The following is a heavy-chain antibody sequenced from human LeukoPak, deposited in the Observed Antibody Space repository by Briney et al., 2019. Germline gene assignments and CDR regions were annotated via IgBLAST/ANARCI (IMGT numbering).Heavy chain of an antibody. D-gene: IGHD5-12*01. CDR1: GYTFASYG. J-gene: IGHJ6*03. Sequence: GGSVRFSCKASGYTFASYGINWVRQATGKGLEWMGWMNPNSGNTGYAHNFKGRVTIPRDTSISPPYMELTSLRAEDPVVNSCARGAYSGYDYYYYYYYMDVWGKGTTVTISS. CDR2: MNPNSGNT. CDR3: ARGAYSGYDYYYYYYYMDV. V-gene: IGHV1-8*01.